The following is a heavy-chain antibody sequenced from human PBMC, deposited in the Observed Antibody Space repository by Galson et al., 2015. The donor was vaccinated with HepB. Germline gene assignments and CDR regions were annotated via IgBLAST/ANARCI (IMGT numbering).Heavy chain of an antibody. J-gene: IGHJ4*02. CDR2: ITYDGSNK. CDR3: ARGGPPHSSSWYVGY. Sequence: SVKVSCKASGYTFSSYGMHWVRQAPGKGLEWVAGITYDGSNKNYADSVKGRFTITRDNSKNTAYLQMNSLRAEDTAVYYCARGGPPHSSSWYVGYWGQGTLVTVSS. V-gene: IGHV3-30*04. CDR1: GYTFSSYG. D-gene: IGHD6-13*01.